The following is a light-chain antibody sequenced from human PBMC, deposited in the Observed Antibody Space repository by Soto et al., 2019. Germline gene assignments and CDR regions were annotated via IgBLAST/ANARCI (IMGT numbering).Light chain of an antibody. CDR3: QHRSNWPLT. J-gene: IGKJ4*01. Sequence: EIVLTQSPATLSLSPGERATLSCRASQSVSTYLAWYQQKPSQAPSLLIYDASNRATDIPARFSGSGSGTDFTLTINSLEPEDFAVYYCQHRSNWPLTFGGGTKVEIK. V-gene: IGKV3-11*01. CDR1: QSVSTY. CDR2: DAS.